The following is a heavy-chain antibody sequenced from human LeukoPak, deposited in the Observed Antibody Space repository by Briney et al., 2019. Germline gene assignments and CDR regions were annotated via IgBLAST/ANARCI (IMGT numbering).Heavy chain of an antibody. V-gene: IGHV3-23*01. Sequence: GGSLRLSCAASGFTFSSYAMGWVRQAPGKGLEWVSAISGSGGSTYYADSVKGRFTISRDNSKNTLYLQMNSLRAEDTAVYYCAKGPTTSTYYYYGMDVWGQGTTVTVSS. J-gene: IGHJ6*02. CDR2: ISGSGGST. CDR1: GFTFSSYA. CDR3: AKGPTTSTYYYYGMDV. D-gene: IGHD4-17*01.